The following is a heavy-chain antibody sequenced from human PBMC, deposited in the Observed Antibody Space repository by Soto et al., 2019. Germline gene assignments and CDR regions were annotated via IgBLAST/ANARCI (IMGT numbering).Heavy chain of an antibody. V-gene: IGHV3-30-3*01. Sequence: PGGSLRLSCAASGFTFSSYAMHWVRQAPGKGLEWVAVISYDGSNKYYADSVKGRFTISRDNSKNTLYLQMNSLRAEDTAVYYCARALGGYSGYDPGYYYYGMDVWGQGTTVTVSS. CDR1: GFTFSSYA. CDR2: ISYDGSNK. D-gene: IGHD5-12*01. J-gene: IGHJ6*02. CDR3: ARALGGYSGYDPGYYYYGMDV.